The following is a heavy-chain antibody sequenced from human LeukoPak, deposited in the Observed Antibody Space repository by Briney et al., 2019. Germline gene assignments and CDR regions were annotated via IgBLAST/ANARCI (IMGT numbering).Heavy chain of an antibody. CDR1: GFTFSDYY. Sequence: GGSLRLSCAASGFTFSDYYMSWVRQAPGKGLEWVSCISRTSTFTNYADSVKGRFTISRNNAENSLYLQMNSLRAEDTAVYFCVRVGLDYGDYVDYWGQGSLVTVSS. D-gene: IGHD4-17*01. V-gene: IGHV3-11*05. CDR3: VRVGLDYGDYVDY. J-gene: IGHJ4*02. CDR2: ISRTSTFT.